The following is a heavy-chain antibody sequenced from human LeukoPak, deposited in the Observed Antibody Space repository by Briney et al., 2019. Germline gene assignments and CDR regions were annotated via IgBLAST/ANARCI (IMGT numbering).Heavy chain of an antibody. CDR1: GGSFSGYY. J-gene: IGHJ4*02. D-gene: IGHD1-26*01. CDR3: ARSSSVGGIDY. V-gene: IGHV4-34*01. Sequence: SETLSLTCAVYGGSFSGYYWSWIRQPPGKGLEWIGEINHRGSTNYNPSLRSRVTISVDTSKNQFSLKLSSVTAADTAVYYCARSSSVGGIDYWGQGTLVTVSS. CDR2: INHRGST.